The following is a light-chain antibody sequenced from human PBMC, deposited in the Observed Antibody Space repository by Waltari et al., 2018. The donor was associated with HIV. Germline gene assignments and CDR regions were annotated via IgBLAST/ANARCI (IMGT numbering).Light chain of an antibody. CDR1: SGHSSYD. CDR2: LNSDGSH. V-gene: IGLV4-69*01. CDR3: QTWGTGV. J-gene: IGLJ3*02. Sequence: QLVLTQSPSASASLGASVKLTCTPSSGHSSYDIAWHQQQPEKGPRYLMKLNSDGSHSKGDGIPDRFSGSSSGAERSLTISSLQSEDEADYYCQTWGTGVFGGGTKLTVL.